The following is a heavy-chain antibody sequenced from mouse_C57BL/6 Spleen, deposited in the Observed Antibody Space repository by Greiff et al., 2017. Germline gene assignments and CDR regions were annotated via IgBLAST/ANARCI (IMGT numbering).Heavy chain of an antibody. V-gene: IGHV1-31*01. D-gene: IGHD1-1*01. CDR2: IYPYNGVS. Sequence: DVKLQESGPELVKPGASVKISCKASGYSFTGYYMHWVKQSHGNILDWIGYIYPYNGVSSYNQKFKGKATLTVDKSSSTAYMELRSLTSEDAAVYYCASNYGSSTAWFAYWGQGTLVTVSA. J-gene: IGHJ3*01. CDR3: ASNYGSSTAWFAY. CDR1: GYSFTGYY.